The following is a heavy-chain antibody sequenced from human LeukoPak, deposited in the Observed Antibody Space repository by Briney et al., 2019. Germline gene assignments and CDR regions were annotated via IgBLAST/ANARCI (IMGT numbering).Heavy chain of an antibody. D-gene: IGHD3-3*01. J-gene: IGHJ5*02. CDR3: ARLTIFGVLIINWFDP. Sequence: PSETLSLTCTVSGGSISSSNHYWGWIRQPPGKGLEWIGSILYTGNTHYNPSFKSRATLSVDTSKKQVSLKLTSVTAADTAMYYCARLTIFGVLIINWFDPWGQGTLVTVSS. V-gene: IGHV4-39*07. CDR2: ILYTGNT. CDR1: GGSISSSNHY.